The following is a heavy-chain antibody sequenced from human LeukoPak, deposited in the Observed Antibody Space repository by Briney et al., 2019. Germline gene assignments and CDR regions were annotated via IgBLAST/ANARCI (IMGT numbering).Heavy chain of an antibody. V-gene: IGHV4-34*01. CDR2: INHSGST. D-gene: IGHD2-2*01. J-gene: IGHJ5*02. Sequence: PSETLSLTCAVYGGSFSGYYWSWIRQPPGKGLEWIGEINHSGSTNYNPSLKRRVTISVDTSKHQFSLKLSSVTAADTAVYYCARVLGYQRGAWFDPWGQGTLVTVSS. CDR3: ARVLGYQRGAWFDP. CDR1: GGSFSGYY.